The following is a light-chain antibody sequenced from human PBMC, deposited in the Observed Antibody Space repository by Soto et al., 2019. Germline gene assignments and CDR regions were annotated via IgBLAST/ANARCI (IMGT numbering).Light chain of an antibody. CDR1: SSDVGGYNF. V-gene: IGLV2-14*03. J-gene: IGLJ1*01. CDR2: EVT. Sequence: QSVLTPPASVSGSPGQSITISCTGTSSDVGGYNFVSWFQQHPGKAPKLMIFEVTSRPSGVSNRFSGSKSGNTASLTISGLQPEDEADYYCSSYTPSSTLVFGTGTKLTVL. CDR3: SSYTPSSTLV.